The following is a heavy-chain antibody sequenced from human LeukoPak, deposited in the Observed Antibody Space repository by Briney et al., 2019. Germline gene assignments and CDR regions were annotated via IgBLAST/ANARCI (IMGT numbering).Heavy chain of an antibody. CDR1: GYTFTSYG. Sequence: GASMKVSCKASGYTFTSYGISWVRQAPGQGLEWMGWISAYNGNTNYAQKLQGRVTMTTDTSTSTAYMELRSLRSDDTAVYYCARMFSPVGRITMVRGVITLDYWGQGTLVTVSS. D-gene: IGHD3-10*01. J-gene: IGHJ4*02. CDR3: ARMFSPVGRITMVRGVITLDY. CDR2: ISAYNGNT. V-gene: IGHV1-18*01.